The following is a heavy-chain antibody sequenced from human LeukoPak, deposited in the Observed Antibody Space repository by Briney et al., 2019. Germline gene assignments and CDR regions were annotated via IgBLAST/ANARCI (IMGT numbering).Heavy chain of an antibody. V-gene: IGHV1-18*04. Sequence: GASVKVSCKASGYTFTGYYMHWVRQAPGQGLEWMGWTTAYSGDTRFAQKLQGRVTMTTDTSASTAYMELRSLRSDDTAVYYCARDSRDYGDYVDIWGQGTMVTVSS. J-gene: IGHJ3*02. D-gene: IGHD4-17*01. CDR2: TTAYSGDT. CDR3: ARDSRDYGDYVDI. CDR1: GYTFTGYY.